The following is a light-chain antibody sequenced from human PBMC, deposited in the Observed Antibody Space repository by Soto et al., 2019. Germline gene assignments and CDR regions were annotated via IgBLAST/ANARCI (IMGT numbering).Light chain of an antibody. CDR3: CSYAPISTVV. Sequence: QSVLTQPASVSGSPGQSITISCTGTSSDVGSYNLVSWYQQHPGKVPTLMSYEDNKRPSGVSKRFSGSKSGNTASLTISGLQAEDEAHYYCCSYAPISTVVFGGGTQLTVL. J-gene: IGLJ3*02. CDR1: SSDVGSYNL. V-gene: IGLV2-23*01. CDR2: EDN.